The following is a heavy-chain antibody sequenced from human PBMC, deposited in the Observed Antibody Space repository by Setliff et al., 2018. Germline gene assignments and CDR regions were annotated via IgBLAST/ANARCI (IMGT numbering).Heavy chain of an antibody. V-gene: IGHV4-39*07. CDR1: GGSISSSSYY. Sequence: SETLSLTCTVSGGSISSSSYYWGWIRQPPGKGLEWIGSIHYSWSTYYNPSLKSRVTISVDTSKNQFSLKLSSVTAADTALYYCARDPLGEIAVAGHDAFDIWGQGTMVTVSS. CDR3: ARDPLGEIAVAGHDAFDI. J-gene: IGHJ3*02. CDR2: IHYSWST. D-gene: IGHD6-19*01.